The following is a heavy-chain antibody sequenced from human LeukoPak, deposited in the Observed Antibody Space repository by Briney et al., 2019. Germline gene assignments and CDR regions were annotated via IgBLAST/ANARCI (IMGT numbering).Heavy chain of an antibody. CDR2: ISSSGSTI. J-gene: IGHJ4*02. D-gene: IGHD1-7*01. Sequence: GGSLRLSCAASGFTFSSYEMNWVRQAPGKGLEWVSYISSSGSTIYYADSVKGRFTFSRDNAKNSLYLQMNSLRAEDTAVYYCARDLVRVMAGTTSGYWGQGTLVTVSS. CDR3: ARDLVRVMAGTTSGY. V-gene: IGHV3-48*03. CDR1: GFTFSSYE.